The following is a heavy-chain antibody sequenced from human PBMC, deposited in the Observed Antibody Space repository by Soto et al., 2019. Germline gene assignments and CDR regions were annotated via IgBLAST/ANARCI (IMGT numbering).Heavy chain of an antibody. CDR3: ARGNVRGGCLDY. CDR1: GYTFSTYA. Sequence: QVQLVQSGTEERKPGASVQVSCKALGYTFSTYAMHWVRRAPGQSLEWMGWFNGGNGNIKYSQKFEGRVTITTDTAASTAYMELNMLRSEDTAVYYCARGNVRGGCLDYWGQGTLVSVSS. J-gene: IGHJ4*02. D-gene: IGHD3-10*01. V-gene: IGHV1-3*05. CDR2: FNGGNGNI.